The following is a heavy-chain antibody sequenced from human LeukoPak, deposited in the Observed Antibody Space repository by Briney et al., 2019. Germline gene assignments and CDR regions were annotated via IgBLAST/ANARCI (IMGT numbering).Heavy chain of an antibody. CDR2: IKQDGSEK. CDR3: AKDWSGASGYYFDY. Sequence: GGSLRLSCAASGFSFSNYAMSWVRQAPGKGLEWVANIKQDGSEKYYVDSVKGRFTISRDNAKNSLYLQMNSLRAEDTAVYYCAKDWSGASGYYFDYWGQGTLVTVSS. D-gene: IGHD1-26*01. V-gene: IGHV3-7*03. J-gene: IGHJ4*02. CDR1: GFSFSNYA.